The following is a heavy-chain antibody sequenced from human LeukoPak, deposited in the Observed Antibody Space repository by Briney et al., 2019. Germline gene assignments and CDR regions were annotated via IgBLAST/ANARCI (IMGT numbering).Heavy chain of an antibody. Sequence: PGGSLRLSCVVSGFSLGSYPMSWVRQAPGKGLEWVSVISETGDVTHYADSMKGRFTISRDNIKNTLNLQMNSLRAEDTAIYYCARDSSHYLGSSDYWGQGTLVTVSS. CDR1: GFSLGSYP. D-gene: IGHD6-6*01. J-gene: IGHJ4*02. V-gene: IGHV3-23*01. CDR3: ARDSSHYLGSSDY. CDR2: ISETGDVT.